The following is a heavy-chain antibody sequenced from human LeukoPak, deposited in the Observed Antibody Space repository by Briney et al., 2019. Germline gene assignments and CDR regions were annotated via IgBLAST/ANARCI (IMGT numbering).Heavy chain of an antibody. CDR3: ARHRAYSSSSPFDY. CDR1: GTSISSLY. CDR2: IYYTGST. D-gene: IGHD6-6*01. J-gene: IGHJ4*02. Sequence: SETLSLTCSVSGTSISSLYWSWIRQPPGKGLEWIGYIYYTGSTNYNPSLKSPVTIFVDTSKNQFSLRLSPVTAADTAVYYCARHRAYSSSSPFDYWGQGTLVTVSS. V-gene: IGHV4-59*08.